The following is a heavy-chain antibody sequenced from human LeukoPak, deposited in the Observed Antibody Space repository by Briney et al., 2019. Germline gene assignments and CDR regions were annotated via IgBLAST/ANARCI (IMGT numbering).Heavy chain of an antibody. CDR1: GFTFSSYA. Sequence: GGSLRLSCAASGFTFSSYAMSWVRQAPGKGLEWVSAISGSGGSTYYADSVKGRFTISGDNSKNTLYLQMNSLRAEDTAVYYCARGHSLGRGYSYGRPWGAFDIWGQGTMVTVSS. D-gene: IGHD5-18*01. V-gene: IGHV3-23*01. CDR2: ISGSGGST. CDR3: ARGHSLGRGYSYGRPWGAFDI. J-gene: IGHJ3*02.